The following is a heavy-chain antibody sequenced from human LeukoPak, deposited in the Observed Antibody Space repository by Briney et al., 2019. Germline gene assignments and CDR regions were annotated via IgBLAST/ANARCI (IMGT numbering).Heavy chain of an antibody. D-gene: IGHD1-7*01. CDR2: IYPGDSDT. Sequence: GESLKISCMGSGYSFINYWIGWVRQMSGESLEWMGIIYPGDSDTRYSPSFQGQVTISADKAISTAYLRWSSLKASDTAMYSCARKYGRGNYYFDNWGQGTLVTVSS. CDR3: ARKYGRGNYYFDN. V-gene: IGHV5-51*01. CDR1: GYSFINYW. J-gene: IGHJ4*02.